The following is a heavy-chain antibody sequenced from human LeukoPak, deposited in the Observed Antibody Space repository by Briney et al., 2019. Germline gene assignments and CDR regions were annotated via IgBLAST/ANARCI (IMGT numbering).Heavy chain of an antibody. CDR2: INAGNGNT. V-gene: IGHV1-3*01. D-gene: IGHD2-2*02. CDR1: GYTFTSYA. J-gene: IGHJ5*02. CDR3: ARGPRIVVPAAIDWFDP. Sequence: ASVKVSCKASGYTFTSYAMHWVRQAPGQRLEWMGWINAGNGNTKYSQKFQGRVTITRDTSASTAYMELSSLRSEDTAVYYCARGPRIVVPAAIDWFDPWGQGTLVTVSS.